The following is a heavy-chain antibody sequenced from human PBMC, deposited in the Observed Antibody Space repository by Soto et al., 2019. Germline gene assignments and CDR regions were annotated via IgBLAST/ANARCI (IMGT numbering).Heavy chain of an antibody. J-gene: IGHJ5*02. CDR2: INHSGST. V-gene: IGHV4-34*01. CDR3: ARGRRGSGSYYSA. Sequence: QVQLQQWGAGLLKPSETLSLTCAVYGGSFSGYYWSWIRQPPGKGLEWIGEINHSGSTNYNPSLKSRGXXSXDXXTNQFALRLSSVTAADTAVYYCARGRRGSGSYYSAWGQGTLVTVSS. D-gene: IGHD3-10*01. CDR1: GGSFSGYY.